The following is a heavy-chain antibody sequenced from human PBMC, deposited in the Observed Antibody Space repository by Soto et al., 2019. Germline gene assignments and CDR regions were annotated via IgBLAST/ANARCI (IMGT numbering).Heavy chain of an antibody. Sequence: GGSLTLSCAASGFTFSSYGMHWVRQAPGKGLEWVSYICCGRSNIFYADSVRGRFTISRDNAKNSLYLQMDSLRSEDTAIYYCARDLIYSFDYWGQETLVTVSS. CDR3: ARDLIYSFDY. V-gene: IGHV3-48*01. D-gene: IGHD4-4*01. J-gene: IGHJ4*02. CDR1: GFTFSSYG. CDR2: ICCGRSNI.